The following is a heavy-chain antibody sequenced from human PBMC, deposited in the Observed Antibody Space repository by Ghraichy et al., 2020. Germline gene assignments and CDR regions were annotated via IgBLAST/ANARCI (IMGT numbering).Heavy chain of an antibody. CDR1: GFSLSTSGVG. V-gene: IGHV2-5*02. CDR2: IYWDDDK. CDR3: AHGEDSSGFYLSYFDY. Sequence: SGPTLVKPTQTLTLTCNFYGFSLSTSGVGVGWIRQPPGKALEWLALIYWDDDKRYSPSLKSRLTITKDTSKNQVVLTMTNMDPVDTATYYCAHGEDSSGFYLSYFDYWGQGTLVTVSS. D-gene: IGHD3-22*01. J-gene: IGHJ4*02.